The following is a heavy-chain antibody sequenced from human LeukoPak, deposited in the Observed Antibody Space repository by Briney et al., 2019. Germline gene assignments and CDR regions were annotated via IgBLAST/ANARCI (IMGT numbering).Heavy chain of an antibody. CDR1: GFTFSSYA. J-gene: IGHJ4*02. D-gene: IGHD4-23*01. CDR2: ISGTGGRT. Sequence: PGGSLRLSCAASGFTFSSYAMSWVRQAPGKGLEWVSAISGTGGRTYYADSVKGRFTISRDNAKNTLYLQMNSLRAEDTAVYYCARSGGNFDHWGQGTLVTVSS. V-gene: IGHV3-23*01. CDR3: ARSGGNFDH.